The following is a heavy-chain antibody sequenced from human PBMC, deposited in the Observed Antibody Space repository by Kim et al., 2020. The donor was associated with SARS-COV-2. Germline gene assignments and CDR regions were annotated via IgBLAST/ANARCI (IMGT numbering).Heavy chain of an antibody. J-gene: IGHJ4*02. CDR2: ITPSGSTT. V-gene: IGHV3-48*04. CDR1: GFTFRSYS. D-gene: IGHD6-6*01. Sequence: GGSLRLSCAASGFTFRSYSMNWVRQAPGKGLEWVSYITPSGSTTYSTDSVRGRFTISRDNARNSLYLQMNNLRAEDTALYYCARAAYSTSPDYWGQGTL. CDR3: ARAAYSTSPDY.